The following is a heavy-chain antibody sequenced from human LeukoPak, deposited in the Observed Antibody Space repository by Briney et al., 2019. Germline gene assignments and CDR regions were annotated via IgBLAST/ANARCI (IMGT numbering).Heavy chain of an antibody. CDR1: GYSISSGYY. V-gene: IGHV4-38-2*01. CDR3: ARQGVERLDRSLDY. CDR2: IYHSGST. Sequence: PSETLSLTCAVSGYSISSGYYWGWIRQPPGKGLEWIGSIYHSGSTYYNPSLKSRVTISVDTSKNQFSLKLSSVTAADTAVYYCARQGVERLDRSLDYWGQGTLVTVSS. J-gene: IGHJ4*02. D-gene: IGHD1-1*01.